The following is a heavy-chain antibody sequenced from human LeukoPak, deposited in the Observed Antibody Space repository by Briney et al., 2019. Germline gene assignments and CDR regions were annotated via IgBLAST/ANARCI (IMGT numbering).Heavy chain of an antibody. CDR3: ARTYSSGWWFDY. D-gene: IGHD6-19*01. CDR2: IYHSGST. Sequence: SETLSLTCAVYGGSFSGYYWSWVRQPPGKGLEWIGEIYHSGSTNYNPSLKSRVTISVDKSKNQFSLKLSSVTAADTAVYYCARTYSSGWWFDYWGQGTLVTVSS. V-gene: IGHV4-34*01. CDR1: GGSFSGYY. J-gene: IGHJ4*02.